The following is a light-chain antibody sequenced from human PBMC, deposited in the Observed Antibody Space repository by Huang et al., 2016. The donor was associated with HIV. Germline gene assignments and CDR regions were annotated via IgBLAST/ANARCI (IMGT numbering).Light chain of an antibody. Sequence: PGAMATQSCRAMRRVSSSELAWYQQKPGQAPRLLFYGASSRATGIPDRFSGSGSGTDFTLTISRLEPEDFAVYYCQQYDSSPWTFGQGTKVEIK. CDR1: RRVSSSE. V-gene: IGKV3-20*01. J-gene: IGKJ1*01. CDR3: QQYDSSPWT. CDR2: GAS.